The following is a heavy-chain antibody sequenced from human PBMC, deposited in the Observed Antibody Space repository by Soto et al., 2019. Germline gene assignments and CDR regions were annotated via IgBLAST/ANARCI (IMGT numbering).Heavy chain of an antibody. CDR1: GGSISSSSYY. Sequence: SETLSLTCTVSGGSISSSSYYWGWIRQPPGKGLEWIGSIYYSGSTYYNPSLKSRVTISVDTSKNQFSLKLSSVTAADTAVYYCARSSPDPDYGDFNWGQGTLVTVSS. CDR2: IYYSGST. V-gene: IGHV4-39*01. J-gene: IGHJ4*02. D-gene: IGHD4-17*01. CDR3: ARSSPDPDYGDFN.